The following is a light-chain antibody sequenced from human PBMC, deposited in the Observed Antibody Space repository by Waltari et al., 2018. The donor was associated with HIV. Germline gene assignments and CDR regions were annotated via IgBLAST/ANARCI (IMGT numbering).Light chain of an antibody. Sequence: QSVLTQPASVSGSPGPSITISCTGTNSAVGGYGYVSWYQQHPGKAPKLLIYEVTHRPSGISSRFSGSKSGNTASMTISGLQAEDEADYYCSSYTATTAILFGGGTKVTVL. CDR3: SSYTATTAIL. CDR1: NSAVGGYGY. CDR2: EVT. J-gene: IGLJ3*02. V-gene: IGLV2-14*01.